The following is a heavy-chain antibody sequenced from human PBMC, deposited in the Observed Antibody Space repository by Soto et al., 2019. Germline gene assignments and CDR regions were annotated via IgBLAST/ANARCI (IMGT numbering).Heavy chain of an antibody. CDR3: ARQDYYDSSGYYDAFDI. CDR2: IYSGGST. D-gene: IGHD3-22*01. V-gene: IGHV3-53*04. CDR1: GFTVSSKY. J-gene: IGHJ3*02. Sequence: EVQLVESGGGLVQPGGSLRLSCAASGFTVSSKYMSWVRQAPGKGLEWVSVIYSGGSTYYADSVKGRFTISRHNSKNTLYLQMNSLRAEDTAVYYCARQDYYDSSGYYDAFDIWGQGTMVTVSS.